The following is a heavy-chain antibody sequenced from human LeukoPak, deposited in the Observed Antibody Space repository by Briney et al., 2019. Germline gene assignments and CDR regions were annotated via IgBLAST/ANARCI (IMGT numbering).Heavy chain of an antibody. D-gene: IGHD3-10*01. CDR2: ISRSSSYI. V-gene: IGHV3-21*01. CDR1: GFTLNNYG. CDR3: ARTYASGSRRYWYFDL. Sequence: GGSLRLSCAASGFTLNNYGINWVRQAPGKGPEWVSFISRSSSYIFYADSVKGRFTTSRDNAKNSLCLQMNSLRAEDTAVYYCARTYASGSRRYWYFDLWGRGTLVTV. J-gene: IGHJ2*01.